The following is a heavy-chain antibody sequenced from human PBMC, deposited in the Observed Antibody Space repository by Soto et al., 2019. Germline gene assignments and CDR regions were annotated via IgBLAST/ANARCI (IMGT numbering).Heavy chain of an antibody. V-gene: IGHV1-18*04. CDR3: ARVSSSIVVVPDYGMDV. CDR2: ISGKNGNT. D-gene: IGHD2-15*01. CDR1: GYTFISHG. J-gene: IGHJ6*02. Sequence: QVQLVQSGVEVKKPGASVKVSCKASGYTFISHGISWVRQAPGQGLEWMGWISGKNGNTNYAQKLQGRVTLTTDTSTSTGYMELESLRSDGTAVYYCARVSSSIVVVPDYGMDVWGQGTTVTVSS.